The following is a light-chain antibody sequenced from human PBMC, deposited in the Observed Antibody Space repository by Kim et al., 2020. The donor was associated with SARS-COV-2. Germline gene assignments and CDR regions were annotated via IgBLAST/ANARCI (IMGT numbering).Light chain of an antibody. CDR1: SLRSYY. V-gene: IGLV3-19*01. CDR3: NSRDSSGNHLGV. J-gene: IGLJ3*02. CDR2: GKN. Sequence: LGQTGRITCPGDSLRSYYASWYQQKPGQAPVLVIYGKNNRPSGIPDRFSGSSSGNTASLTITGAQAEDEADYYCNSRDSSGNHLGVFGGGTQLTVL.